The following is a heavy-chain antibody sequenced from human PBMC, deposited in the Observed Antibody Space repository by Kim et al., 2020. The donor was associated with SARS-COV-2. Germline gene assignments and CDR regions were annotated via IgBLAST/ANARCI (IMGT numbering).Heavy chain of an antibody. D-gene: IGHD4-4*01. Sequence: PSLKGRLTITKDTSKNQVVLTMTNMDPVDTATYYCAHRLGKMATVYYFDYWGQGTLVTVSS. J-gene: IGHJ4*02. V-gene: IGHV2-5*01. CDR3: AHRLGKMATVYYFDY.